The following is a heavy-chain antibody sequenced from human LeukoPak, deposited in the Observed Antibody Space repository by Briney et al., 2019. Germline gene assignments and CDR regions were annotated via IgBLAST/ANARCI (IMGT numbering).Heavy chain of an antibody. CDR2: IYPGDSDT. Sequence: GESLKISCKGSGYSFTSYWIGWVRQMPGKGLEWMGIIYPGDSDTRYGPSFQGQVTISADKSISTAYLQWSSLKASGTAMYYCASGEYYYDSSDYPDYWGQGTLVTVSS. CDR1: GYSFTSYW. CDR3: ASGEYYYDSSDYPDY. D-gene: IGHD3-22*01. V-gene: IGHV5-51*01. J-gene: IGHJ4*02.